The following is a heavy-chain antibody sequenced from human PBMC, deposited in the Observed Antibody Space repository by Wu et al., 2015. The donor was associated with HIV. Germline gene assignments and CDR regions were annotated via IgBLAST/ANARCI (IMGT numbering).Heavy chain of an antibody. J-gene: IGHJ4*02. Sequence: QVKLVQSGIELKKSGASVKVSCQASGYNFNGYGIIWVRQAPGQGLEWMGWISDYERNIHHAQKFQGRVTLTSDTITSTSYMELRSLTYNDTAVYYCAIATIYGDYDLDYWGQGTLVTVSS. CDR3: AIATIYGDYDLDY. D-gene: IGHD4-17*01. CDR1: GYNFNGYG. V-gene: IGHV1-18*01. CDR2: ISDYERNI.